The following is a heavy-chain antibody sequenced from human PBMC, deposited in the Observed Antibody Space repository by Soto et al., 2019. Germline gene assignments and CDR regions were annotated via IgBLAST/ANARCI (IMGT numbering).Heavy chain of an antibody. J-gene: IGHJ5*02. Sequence: SETLSLTCAVYGGSFSGYYWSWIRQPPGKGLEWIGAIYHSGSTNYNPSLKSRVTLSVDTSKNQFSLKLTSVTASDTALYYCARQRVIPGTPTNWFDPWGQGTLVTVSS. CDR1: GGSFSGYY. CDR3: ARQRVIPGTPTNWFDP. V-gene: IGHV4-34*01. CDR2: IYHSGST. D-gene: IGHD2-15*01.